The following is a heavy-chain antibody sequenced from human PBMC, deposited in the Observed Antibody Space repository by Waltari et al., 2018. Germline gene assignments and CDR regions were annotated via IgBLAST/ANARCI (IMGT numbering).Heavy chain of an antibody. CDR3: ARDDVDSSSFGGF. CDR2: ISAYNGNT. V-gene: IGHV1-18*01. Sequence: QLQLVQSGAEVKKPGSAVKVSCKGSGFIFSNHGITWVRQAPGQGLEWMGWISAYNGNTNYEQKFQGRVTMTTDTSTSTAYMELRSLRSDDTAVYYCARDDVDSSSFGGFWGQGTLVTVSS. J-gene: IGHJ4*02. D-gene: IGHD6-13*01. CDR1: GFIFSNHG.